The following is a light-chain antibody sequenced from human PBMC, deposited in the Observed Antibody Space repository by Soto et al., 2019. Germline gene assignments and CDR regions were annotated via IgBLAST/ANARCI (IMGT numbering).Light chain of an antibody. CDR3: QKYGNSPRP. CDR1: QSVSSSY. V-gene: IGKV3-20*01. J-gene: IGKJ1*01. CDR2: GAS. Sequence: EIVLTQSPGPLYLSPGERATLSFRASQSVSSSYLAWYQQKPRQAPRLLIYGASSRATGIPDRFGGSGSGTDFTLTISRLEPEDFAVYYCQKYGNSPRPFGEGTKVEIK.